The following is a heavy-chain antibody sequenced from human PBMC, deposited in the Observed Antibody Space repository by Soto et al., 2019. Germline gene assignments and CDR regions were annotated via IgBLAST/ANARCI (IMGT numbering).Heavy chain of an antibody. Sequence: QVQLVESGGGVVQPGRSLRLSCAASGFTFSSYGMHWVRQAPGKGLEWVAVIWYDGSNKYYADSVKGRFTISRDNSKNTLYLQMNSLRAEDTAVYYFARDRDDFWSGLLFDPWGQGTLVTVSS. CDR2: IWYDGSNK. CDR3: ARDRDDFWSGLLFDP. CDR1: GFTFSSYG. D-gene: IGHD3-3*01. V-gene: IGHV3-33*01. J-gene: IGHJ5*02.